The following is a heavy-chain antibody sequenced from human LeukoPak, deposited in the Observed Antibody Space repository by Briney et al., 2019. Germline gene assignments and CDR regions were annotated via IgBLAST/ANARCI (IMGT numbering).Heavy chain of an antibody. CDR2: IYYSGST. CDR3: ARGRLGRNWFDP. Sequence: SETLSLTXTVSGGSISSYYWSWIRQPPGKGVEWTGYIYYSGSTNYNPSLKSRVTISVDTSKNQFSLKLSSVTAADTAVYYCARGRLGRNWFDPWGQGTLVTVSS. V-gene: IGHV4-59*01. CDR1: GGSISSYY. J-gene: IGHJ5*02. D-gene: IGHD7-27*01.